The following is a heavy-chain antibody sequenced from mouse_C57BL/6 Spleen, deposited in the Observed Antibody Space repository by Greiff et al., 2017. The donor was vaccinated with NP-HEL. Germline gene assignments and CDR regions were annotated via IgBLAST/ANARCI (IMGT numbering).Heavy chain of an antibody. CDR1: GYTFTDYY. D-gene: IGHD2-3*01. CDR3: AREDDGYYAMDY. J-gene: IGHJ4*01. CDR2: IYPGSGNT. V-gene: IGHV1-76*01. Sequence: VQLKESGAELVRPGASVKLSCKASGYTFTDYYINWVKQRPGQGLEWIARIYPGSGNTYYNEKFKGKATLTAEKSSSTAYMQLSSLTSEDSAVYFCAREDDGYYAMDYWGQGTSVTVSS.